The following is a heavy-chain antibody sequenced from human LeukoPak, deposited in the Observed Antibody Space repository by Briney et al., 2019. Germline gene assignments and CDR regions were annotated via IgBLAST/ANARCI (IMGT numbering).Heavy chain of an antibody. CDR3: AKPAKTDYADY. D-gene: IGHD1-14*01. CDR2: ISYDGSNK. CDR1: GFTFSSYA. Sequence: PGGSLRLSCAASGFTFSSYAMHWVRQAPGKGLEWVAVISYDGSNKYYADSVKGRFTISRDNSKNTLYLQMNSLRADDTAVYYCAKPAKTDYADYWGRGTLVTVSS. J-gene: IGHJ4*02. V-gene: IGHV3-30*04.